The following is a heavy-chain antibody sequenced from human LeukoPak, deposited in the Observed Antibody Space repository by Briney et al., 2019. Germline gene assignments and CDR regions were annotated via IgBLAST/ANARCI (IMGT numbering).Heavy chain of an antibody. CDR1: GFTVSSNY. CDR3: VSSAGIYDYVWGSYRY. D-gene: IGHD3-16*02. V-gene: IGHV3-53*01. CDR2: IYSGGST. J-gene: IGHJ4*02. Sequence: PGGSLRLSCAASGFTVSSNYMSWVRQAPGKGLEWVSVIYSGGSTYYADSVKGRFTISRDNSKNTLYLQMNSLRAEDTAVYYCVSSAGIYDYVWGSYRYWGQGTLVTVS.